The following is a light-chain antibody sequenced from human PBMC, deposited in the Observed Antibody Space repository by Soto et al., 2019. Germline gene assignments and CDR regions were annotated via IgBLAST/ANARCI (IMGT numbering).Light chain of an antibody. V-gene: IGKV1-9*01. CDR1: QGITSY. Sequence: IQLTQSPSSLSASVGDRVTIACRASQGITSYLAWYQQRPGKAPGLLIYSASTLQSGVPSRFSGSGYGTDFTLTISSLQPDDFATYYCQHYNSYSEAFGQGTKVDIK. J-gene: IGKJ1*01. CDR3: QHYNSYSEA. CDR2: SAS.